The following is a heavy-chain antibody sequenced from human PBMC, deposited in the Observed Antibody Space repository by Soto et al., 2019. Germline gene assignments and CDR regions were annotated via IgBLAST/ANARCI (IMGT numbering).Heavy chain of an antibody. V-gene: IGHV3-7*01. CDR2: IKQDGSEK. D-gene: IGHD6-19*01. CDR1: GFTFSSYW. J-gene: IGHJ3*02. CDR3: ARGLTGYSSGWYAFDI. Sequence: PGGSLRLSCAASGFTFSSYWMSWVRQAPGKGLEWVANIKQDGSEKYYVDSVKGRFTISRDNAKNSLYLQMNSLRAEDTAVYYCARGLTGYSSGWYAFDIWGQGTMVTVSS.